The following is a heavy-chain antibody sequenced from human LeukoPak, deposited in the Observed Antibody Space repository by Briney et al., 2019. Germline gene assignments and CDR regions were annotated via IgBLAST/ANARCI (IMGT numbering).Heavy chain of an antibody. CDR1: GGSISSYY. CDR2: IYYSGST. Sequence: SETLSLTCTVSGGSISSYYWSWIRQPPGKGLEWIGYIYYSGSTNYNPSLKSRVTISVDTSKNQFSLKLSSVTAADTAVCYCARDHNGVLDYWGQGTLVTVSS. V-gene: IGHV4-59*01. D-gene: IGHD2-8*01. CDR3: ARDHNGVLDY. J-gene: IGHJ4*02.